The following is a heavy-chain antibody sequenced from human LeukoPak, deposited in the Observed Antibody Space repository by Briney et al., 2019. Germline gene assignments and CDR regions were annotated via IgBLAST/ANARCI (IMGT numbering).Heavy chain of an antibody. J-gene: IGHJ4*02. CDR2: IYYSGST. V-gene: IGHV4-31*03. CDR1: GGSISSGGYY. D-gene: IGHD6-13*01. Sequence: SETLSLTCTVSGGSISSGGYYWSWIRQHPGKGLEWIGYIYYSGSTYYNPSLKSRVTISVDTSKNQFSLKLSSVTAADTAVYYCARVLSWGRGIDYWGQGTLVTVSS. CDR3: ARVLSWGRGIDY.